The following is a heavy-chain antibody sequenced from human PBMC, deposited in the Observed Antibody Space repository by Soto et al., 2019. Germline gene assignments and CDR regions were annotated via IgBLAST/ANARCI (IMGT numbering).Heavy chain of an antibody. Sequence: QPGGSLRLSCAASGFTFSSYGMHWVRQAPGKGLEWVAVISYDGSNKYYADSVKGRFTISRDNSKNTLYLQMNSLRAEDTAVYYCAKDLGYSGYDLAYWGQGTLVTVSS. CDR3: AKDLGYSGYDLAY. D-gene: IGHD5-12*01. V-gene: IGHV3-30*18. CDR2: ISYDGSNK. J-gene: IGHJ4*02. CDR1: GFTFSSYG.